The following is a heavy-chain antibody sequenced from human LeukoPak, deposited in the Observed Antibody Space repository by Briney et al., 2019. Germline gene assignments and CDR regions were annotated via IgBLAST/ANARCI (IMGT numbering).Heavy chain of an antibody. CDR3: ARERYYFDY. CDR1: GGSITSYH. J-gene: IGHJ4*02. Sequence: NSSETLSLTCTVSGGSITSYHYSWIRQPPGKGLEWIGYIYYSGSTNYNPSLKSRVTISVDTSKNQFSLQLDSVTPEDTAVYYCARERYYFDYWGQGTLVTVSS. V-gene: IGHV4-59*12. CDR2: IYYSGST.